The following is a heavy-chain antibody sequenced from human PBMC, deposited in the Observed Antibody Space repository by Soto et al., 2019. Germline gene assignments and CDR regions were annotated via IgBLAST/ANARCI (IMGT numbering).Heavy chain of an antibody. J-gene: IGHJ5*02. CDR3: AREYYYGSGSYYTVQGFDP. CDR1: GYTFTSYY. V-gene: IGHV1-46*01. D-gene: IGHD3-10*01. CDR2: INPSGGST. Sequence: ASVKVSCKASGYTFTSYYMHWVRQAPGQGLEWMGIINPSGGSTSYAQKFQGRVTMTRDTSTSTVYMELSSLRSEDTAVYYCAREYYYGSGSYYTVQGFDPWGQGTLVTVSS.